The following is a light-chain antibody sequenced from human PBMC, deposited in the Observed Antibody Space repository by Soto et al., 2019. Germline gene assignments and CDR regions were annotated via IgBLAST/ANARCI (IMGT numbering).Light chain of an antibody. CDR2: DIS. Sequence: EIVLTQSPGTLSLSPGERATLSCRASQSVSSSYLAWYQQKPGRAPRLLIHDISRRTTGIPDRFSGSGSGTDFTLTISRVEPEDFAVYYCQQYGNSPWAFGQGTKVEIK. J-gene: IGKJ1*01. CDR1: QSVSSSY. CDR3: QQYGNSPWA. V-gene: IGKV3-20*01.